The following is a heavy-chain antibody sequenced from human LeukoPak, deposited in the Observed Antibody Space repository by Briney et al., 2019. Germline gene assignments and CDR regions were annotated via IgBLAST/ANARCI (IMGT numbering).Heavy chain of an antibody. D-gene: IGHD6-13*01. V-gene: IGHV4-34*01. J-gene: IGHJ5*02. Sequence: SETLSLTCAVYGGSFSAYYWSWIRQPPGKGLEWIGEINHSGSANYNPSLKSRVTISVDTSKNQFFLNLSSVTAADTAVYYCARYLWAAATTWFDPWGQGILVTVSS. CDR2: INHSGSA. CDR1: GGSFSAYY. CDR3: ARYLWAAATTWFDP.